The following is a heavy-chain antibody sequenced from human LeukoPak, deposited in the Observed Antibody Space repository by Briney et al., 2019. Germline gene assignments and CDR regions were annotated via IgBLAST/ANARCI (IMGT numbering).Heavy chain of an antibody. CDR3: ARGSGTSWFDY. Sequence: ASVKVSCKASGYTFTANYMHWVRQAPGQGLEWMGWINPRSGGANYGEKFRGRVTMTRDTSITTAYMELSSLRFDDTAVYYCARGSGTSWFDYWGQGTLVTVSS. D-gene: IGHD2-2*01. J-gene: IGHJ4*02. CDR1: GYTFTANY. CDR2: INPRSGGA. V-gene: IGHV1-2*02.